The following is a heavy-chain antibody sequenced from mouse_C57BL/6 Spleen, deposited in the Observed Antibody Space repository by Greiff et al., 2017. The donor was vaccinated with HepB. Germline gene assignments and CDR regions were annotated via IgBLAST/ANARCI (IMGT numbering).Heavy chain of an antibody. V-gene: IGHV1-85*01. D-gene: IGHD1-1*01. CDR1: GYTFTSYD. Sequence: VHLVESGPELVKPGASVKLSCKASGYTFTSYDINWVKQRPGQGLEWIGWIYPRDGSTKYNEKFKGKATLTVDTSSSTAYMELHSLTSEDSAVYFCARRYYYGSNYFDYWGQGTTLTVSS. J-gene: IGHJ2*01. CDR3: ARRYYYGSNYFDY. CDR2: IYPRDGST.